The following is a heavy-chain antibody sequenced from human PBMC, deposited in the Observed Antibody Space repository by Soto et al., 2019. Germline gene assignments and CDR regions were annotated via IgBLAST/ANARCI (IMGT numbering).Heavy chain of an antibody. Sequence: ASVKVSCKASGYTFTSYGISWVRQAPGQGLEWMGWISAYNGNTNYAQKLQGRVTMTTDTSTSTAYMELRSLRSDDTAVYYCAREGRASSSDYYYYYGMDVWGQGTTVTVSS. CDR2: ISAYNGNT. CDR3: AREGRASSSDYYYYYGMDV. J-gene: IGHJ6*02. V-gene: IGHV1-18*01. D-gene: IGHD6-6*01. CDR1: GYTFTSYG.